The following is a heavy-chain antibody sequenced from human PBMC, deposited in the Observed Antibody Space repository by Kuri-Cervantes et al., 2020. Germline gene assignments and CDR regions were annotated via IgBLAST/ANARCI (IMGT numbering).Heavy chain of an antibody. CDR1: GGTFSSYA. Sequence: ASVKVSCKASGGTFSSYAISWVRQAPGQGLEWMGIINPIGGTTSYAQKFQGRVTMTRDTSTSTVYMELSSLRSEDTAVYYCARQSGGTVTTEEGIDYWGQGTLVTVSS. V-gene: IGHV1-46*01. D-gene: IGHD4-17*01. CDR2: INPIGGTT. CDR3: ARQSGGTVTTEEGIDY. J-gene: IGHJ4*02.